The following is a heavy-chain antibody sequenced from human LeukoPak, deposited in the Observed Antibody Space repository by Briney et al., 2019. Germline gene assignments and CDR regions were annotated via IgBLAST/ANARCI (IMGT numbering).Heavy chain of an antibody. Sequence: PSETLSLTCTVSGGSISSGDYYWSWIRQPPGKGLEWIGYIYYSGSTYYNPSLKSRVTISVDTSKNQFSLKLSSVTAADTAVYYCAREGGRFLEWLLGNWFDPWGQETLVTVSS. V-gene: IGHV4-30-4*08. J-gene: IGHJ5*02. D-gene: IGHD3-3*01. CDR1: GGSISSGDYY. CDR3: AREGGRFLEWLLGNWFDP. CDR2: IYYSGST.